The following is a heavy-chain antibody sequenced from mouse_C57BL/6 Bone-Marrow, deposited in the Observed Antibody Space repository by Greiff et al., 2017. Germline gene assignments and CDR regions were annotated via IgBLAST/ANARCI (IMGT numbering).Heavy chain of an antibody. Sequence: QVQLQQPGAELVKPGASVKMSCKASGYTFTSYWITWVKQRPGQGLEWIGDIYPGSGSTNYNEKFKGKATLTVDTSSSTAYMQLSSLTSEDSAVYYCARRYYGSSYVGFDYWGQGTTLTVSS. D-gene: IGHD1-1*01. J-gene: IGHJ2*01. V-gene: IGHV1-55*01. CDR3: ARRYYGSSYVGFDY. CDR2: IYPGSGST. CDR1: GYTFTSYW.